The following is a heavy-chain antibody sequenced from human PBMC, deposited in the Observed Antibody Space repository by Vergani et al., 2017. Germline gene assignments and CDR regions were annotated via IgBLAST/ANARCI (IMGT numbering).Heavy chain of an antibody. D-gene: IGHD2-2*01. CDR2: IYYSGST. CDR1: GGSISSYY. V-gene: IGHV4-59*08. CDR3: ARRPNYCSSTSCYPEAFDI. J-gene: IGHJ3*02. Sequence: QVQLQESGPGLVKPSETLSLTCTVSGGSISSYYWIWIRQPPGKGLEWIGYIYYSGSTNYNPSLKSRVTISVDTSKNQFSLKLSSVTAADTAVYYCARRPNYCSSTSCYPEAFDIWGQGTMVTVSS.